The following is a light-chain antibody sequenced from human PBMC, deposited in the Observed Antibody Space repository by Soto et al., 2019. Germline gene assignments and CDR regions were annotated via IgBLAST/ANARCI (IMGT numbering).Light chain of an antibody. CDR3: QRYYSTFVT. CDR1: QSVLYSSNNKNY. J-gene: IGKJ1*01. V-gene: IGKV4-1*01. CDR2: WAS. Sequence: DIVMTQSPDSLAVSLGERATINCKSSQSVLYSSNNKNYLAWYQQKPGQPPKLLIYWASTRESGVPDRFSGSGSGTDFTLTISSRQAEDVAGYYGQRYYSTFVTCGQGPKVEIK.